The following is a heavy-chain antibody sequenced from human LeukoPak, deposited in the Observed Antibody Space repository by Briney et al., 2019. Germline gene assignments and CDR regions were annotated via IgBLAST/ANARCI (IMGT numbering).Heavy chain of an antibody. J-gene: IGHJ4*02. CDR3: AKFDLFGGVIVIGGYYFDY. Sequence: SGGSLRLSCVASGFTFSSYGINWVRQAPGKGLEWVSYISGSGGSTYYADSVKGRFTISRDNSKNTLYLQMNSLRAEDTAVYYCAKFDLFGGVIVIGGYYFDYWGRGTLVTVSS. D-gene: IGHD3-16*02. CDR1: GFTFSSYG. V-gene: IGHV3-23*01. CDR2: ISGSGGST.